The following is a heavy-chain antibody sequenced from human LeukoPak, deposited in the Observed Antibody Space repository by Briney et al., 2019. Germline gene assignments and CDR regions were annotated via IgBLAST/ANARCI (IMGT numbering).Heavy chain of an antibody. Sequence: GASVKVSCKASGGTFSSYAISWVRQAPGQGLEWMGGIIPIFGTANYAQKFQGRVMITADKSTSTAYMELSSLRSEDTAVYYCAADVPHTSNWYDHPGDFDYWGQGTLVTVSS. CDR2: IIPIFGTA. D-gene: IGHD1-1*01. V-gene: IGHV1-69*06. CDR3: AADVPHTSNWYDHPGDFDY. CDR1: GGTFSSYA. J-gene: IGHJ4*02.